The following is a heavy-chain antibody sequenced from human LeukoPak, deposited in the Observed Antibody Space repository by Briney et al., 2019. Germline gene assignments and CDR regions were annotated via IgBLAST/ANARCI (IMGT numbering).Heavy chain of an antibody. V-gene: IGHV1-46*01. CDR2: INPSGGST. CDR1: GYSFTGYY. Sequence: ASVKVSCKASGYSFTGYYMHWVRQAPGQGLEWMGIINPSGGSTSYAQKFQGRVTMTGDTSTSTVYMELSSLRSEDTAVYYCAVLWFGELSSLSFDYWGQGTLVTVSS. D-gene: IGHD3-10*01. J-gene: IGHJ4*02. CDR3: AVLWFGELSSLSFDY.